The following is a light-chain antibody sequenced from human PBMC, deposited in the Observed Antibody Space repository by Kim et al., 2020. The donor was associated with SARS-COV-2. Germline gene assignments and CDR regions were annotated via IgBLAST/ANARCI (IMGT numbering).Light chain of an antibody. V-gene: IGLV3-1*01. Sequence: SYELNQPPSVSVSLGQTASITCSGHKLGERYATWYQQRPGQPPLVVIYQDDKRPSGISDRFSGSNSGDTATLTISGTQAMDEADYFCQAWDSNPEKVFGGGTQLTVL. CDR3: QAWDSNPEKV. CDR1: KLGERY. J-gene: IGLJ3*02. CDR2: QDD.